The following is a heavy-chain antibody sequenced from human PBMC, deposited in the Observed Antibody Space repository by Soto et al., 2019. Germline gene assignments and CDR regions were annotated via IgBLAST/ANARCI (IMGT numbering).Heavy chain of an antibody. Sequence: SETLSLTCAVSGGSISSSNWWSWVRQPPGKGLEWIGQIYHSGSTHDNPSLKSRVTISVDKSKNQFSLKLSSVTAADTALYYCARIDGWDREYYLDYGGQGTLVTVSS. CDR3: ARIDGWDREYYLDY. D-gene: IGHD6-19*01. CDR1: GGSISSSNW. CDR2: IYHSGST. V-gene: IGHV4-4*02. J-gene: IGHJ4*02.